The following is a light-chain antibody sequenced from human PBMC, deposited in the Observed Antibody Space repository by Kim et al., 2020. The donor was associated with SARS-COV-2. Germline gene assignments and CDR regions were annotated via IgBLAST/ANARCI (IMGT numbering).Light chain of an antibody. J-gene: IGLJ3*02. CDR2: SNN. V-gene: IGLV1-44*01. Sequence: QRVTIACSGSSSNIGSNSVNWYQQLPGTAPKPLIYSNNQRPSGVPDRFSGSKSGTSASLAISGLQSEDEADYFCATWDDSVNGPLFGGGTKLTVL. CDR1: SSNIGSNS. CDR3: ATWDDSVNGPL.